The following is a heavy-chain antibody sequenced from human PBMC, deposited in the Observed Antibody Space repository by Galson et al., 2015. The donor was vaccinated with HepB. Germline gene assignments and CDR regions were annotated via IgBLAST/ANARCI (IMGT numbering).Heavy chain of an antibody. CDR1: GFSFNSYT. D-gene: IGHD3-9*01. V-gene: IGHV3-21*01. Sequence: SLRLSCAASGFSFNSYTMDWVRQPPGKGLEWVSSMSSSSSYIYYADSVKGRFTISRDNAKNSLYLQMNSLRAEDTAVYYCARGAPDRTLVRIGARNWGLGTQVIVSS. CDR2: MSSSSSYI. J-gene: IGHJ4*02. CDR3: ARGAPDRTLVRIGARN.